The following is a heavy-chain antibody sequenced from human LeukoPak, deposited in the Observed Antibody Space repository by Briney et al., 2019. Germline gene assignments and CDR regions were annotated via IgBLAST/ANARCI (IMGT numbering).Heavy chain of an antibody. CDR1: GGSISSYY. CDR2: IYTSGST. D-gene: IGHD1-26*01. J-gene: IGHJ6*03. V-gene: IGHV4-4*07. CDR3: ARDIIPRGSYYYYYYMDV. Sequence: SETLSLTCTVSGGSISSYYWSWIRQPAGKGLEWIGRIYTSGSTNYNPSLKSRVTMSVDTSKNQFSLKLSSVTAADTAVYYCARDIIPRGSYYYYYYMDVWGKGTTVTVSS.